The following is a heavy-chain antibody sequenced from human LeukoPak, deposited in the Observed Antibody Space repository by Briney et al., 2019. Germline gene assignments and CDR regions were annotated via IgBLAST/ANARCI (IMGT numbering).Heavy chain of an antibody. V-gene: IGHV3-49*03. CDR3: TRGGEGRAYCGGDCYFDY. Sequence: SGGSLRLSCTASGFTFGDYAMSWLRQAPGKGLEWVGFIRSKAYGGTTECAASVKGRFTISRDDSKSIAYLQMNSLKTEDTAVYYCTRGGEGRAYCGGDCYFDYWGQGTLVTVSS. CDR2: IRSKAYGGTT. D-gene: IGHD2-21*02. J-gene: IGHJ4*02. CDR1: GFTFGDYA.